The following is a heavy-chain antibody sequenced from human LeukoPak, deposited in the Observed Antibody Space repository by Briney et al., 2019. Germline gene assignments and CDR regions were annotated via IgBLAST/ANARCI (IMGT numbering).Heavy chain of an antibody. CDR2: IYYSGST. V-gene: IGHV4-59*01. J-gene: IGHJ4*02. CDR3: AREGHGGHTQEDLAFDY. CDR1: GSSISSYY. Sequence: NPSETLSLTCTVSGSSISSYYWSWIRQPPGKGLEWIGYIYYSGSTNYNPSLKSRVTISVDTSKNQFSLKLSSVTAADTAVYHCAREGHGGHTQEDLAFDYWGQGTLATVSS. D-gene: IGHD2-2*02.